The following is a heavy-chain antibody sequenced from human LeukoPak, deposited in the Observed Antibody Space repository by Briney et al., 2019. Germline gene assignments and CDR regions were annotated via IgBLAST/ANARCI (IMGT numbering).Heavy chain of an antibody. CDR3: ARVPRANQHSSTSDTPRYNWNLLYYFDY. Sequence: PGGSLRLSCAASGFTFSSYWMSWVRQAPGKGLEWVANIKQDGSEKYYVDSVKGRFTISRDNAKNSLYLQMNSLRAEDTAVYYCARVPRANQHSSTSDTPRYNWNLLYYFDYWGQGTLVTVSS. D-gene: IGHD1-7*01. CDR1: GFTFSSYW. CDR2: IKQDGSEK. V-gene: IGHV3-7*01. J-gene: IGHJ4*02.